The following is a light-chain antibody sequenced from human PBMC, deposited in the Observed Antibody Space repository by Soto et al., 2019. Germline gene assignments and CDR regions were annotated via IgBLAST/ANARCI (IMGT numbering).Light chain of an antibody. CDR3: QQYKSYPYT. CDR2: DTY. Sequence: DIQMTQSPSSLSASVGDRVTITCRASQDISNSFAWFQQKPGKAPKSLIYDTYNLQSGVPSRFSGSGSGTDITLTINTLQPEDSATYYCQQYKSYPYTFGPGTTVDIK. V-gene: IGKV1-16*01. CDR1: QDISNS. J-gene: IGKJ3*01.